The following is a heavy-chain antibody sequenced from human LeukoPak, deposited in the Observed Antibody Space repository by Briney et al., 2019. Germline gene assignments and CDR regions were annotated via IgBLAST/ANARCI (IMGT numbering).Heavy chain of an antibody. CDR3: ARDRSGHYYDSSGYSYTRKEVGSFDY. D-gene: IGHD3-22*01. J-gene: IGHJ4*02. CDR2: ISGSGRTI. Sequence: GGSLRLSCAASGFTFSSYEMIWVRQAPGKGLECVSYISGSGRTIYYADSVKGRFTISRDNAKNSLYLQMYSLRAGDTAAYYCARDRSGHYYDSSGYSYTRKEVGSFDYWGQGTLVTVSS. CDR1: GFTFSSYE. V-gene: IGHV3-48*03.